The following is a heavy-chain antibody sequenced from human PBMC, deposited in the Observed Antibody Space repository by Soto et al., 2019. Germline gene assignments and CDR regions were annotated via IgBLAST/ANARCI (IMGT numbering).Heavy chain of an antibody. D-gene: IGHD5-18*01. Sequence: SQTLSLTCAFSGDIVSSNSAAWNWIRQSPSRGLEWLGRTYYRSKWYNDYAVSVKSRITINPDTSNNQFSLQLNSVTPEDTAVYYCARWIQGSHASEIWGQGTGVTDSS. J-gene: IGHJ3*02. V-gene: IGHV6-1*01. CDR2: TYYRSKWYN. CDR3: ARWIQGSHASEI. CDR1: GDIVSSNSAA.